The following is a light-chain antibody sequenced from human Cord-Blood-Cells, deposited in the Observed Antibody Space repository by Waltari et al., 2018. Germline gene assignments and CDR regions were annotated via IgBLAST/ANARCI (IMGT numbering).Light chain of an antibody. Sequence: QSALTQPPSLSGSPGQSITISCTGTSSASGGYTYVSWYQQHPGKAPTLMIYDVSNRPTGVSNRFSGSKSGNTASLTISGLQAEDEADYYCSSYTSSSGYVFGTGTKVTVL. CDR2: DVS. CDR1: SSASGGYTY. V-gene: IGLV2-14*03. CDR3: SSYTSSSGYV. J-gene: IGLJ1*01.